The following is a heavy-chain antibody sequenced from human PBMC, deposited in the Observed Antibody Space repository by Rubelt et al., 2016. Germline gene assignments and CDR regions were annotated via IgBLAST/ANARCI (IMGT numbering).Heavy chain of an antibody. CDR2: ISGSGGTT. D-gene: IGHD2-2*01. CDR1: TSYA. J-gene: IGHJ5*02. Sequence: TSYAMSWVRQAPGKGLEWVSGISGSGGTTYYADSVKGRFTLSRDSSKNTLYLQMNSLRAEDTAVYYCSRALFCSSSSCRSNWFDPWGQGTLVTVSS. V-gene: IGHV3-23*01. CDR3: SRALFCSSSSCRSNWFDP.